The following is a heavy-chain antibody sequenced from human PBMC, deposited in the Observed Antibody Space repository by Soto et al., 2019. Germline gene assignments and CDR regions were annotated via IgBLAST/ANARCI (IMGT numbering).Heavy chain of an antibody. J-gene: IGHJ3*02. CDR1: GGSFSGYY. D-gene: IGHD3-16*01. Sequence: SETLSLTCAVYGGSFSGYYWSWIRQPPGKGLEWIGEINHSGSTNYNPSLKSRVTISVDTSKNQFSLKLSSVTAADTAVYYCARWLIPAYDYVWGTDPEAFDIWGQGTMVTVSS. V-gene: IGHV4-34*01. CDR3: ARWLIPAYDYVWGTDPEAFDI. CDR2: INHSGST.